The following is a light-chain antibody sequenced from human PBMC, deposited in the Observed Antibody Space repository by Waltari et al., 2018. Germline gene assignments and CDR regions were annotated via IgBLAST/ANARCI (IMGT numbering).Light chain of an antibody. V-gene: IGKV3-20*01. J-gene: IGKJ1*01. CDR3: QKYDFLPAT. CDR2: HTP. Sequence: EIVLTQSQGTLSLSPGESATLSCRASQGVGKYLAWYLQRPGQAPRLLLYHTPIRATGIPDRCSGSGYGTDFSLTISRLEPEDFAVYYCQKYDFLPATFGQGTTVEIK. CDR1: QGVGKY.